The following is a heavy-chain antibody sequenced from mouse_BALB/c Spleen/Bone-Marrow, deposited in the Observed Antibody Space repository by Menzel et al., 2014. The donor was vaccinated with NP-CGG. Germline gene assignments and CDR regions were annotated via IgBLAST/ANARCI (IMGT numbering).Heavy chain of an antibody. Sequence: QVHVKQSGAELMKPGASVKISCKATGYTFSSYWIEWVKQRPGHGLEWIGEILPGSGSTNYNEKFKGKATYTADTSSNTAYMQLSSLTSEDSAVYYCAREDGLWYFDVWGAGTTVSVSS. CDR1: GYTFSSYW. J-gene: IGHJ1*01. D-gene: IGHD1-1*01. CDR3: AREDGLWYFDV. CDR2: ILPGSGST. V-gene: IGHV1-9*01.